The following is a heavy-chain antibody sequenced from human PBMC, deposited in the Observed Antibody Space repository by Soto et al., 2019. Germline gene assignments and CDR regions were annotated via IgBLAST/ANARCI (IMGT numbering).Heavy chain of an antibody. J-gene: IGHJ4*02. CDR1: GYTFTSYA. CDR3: ASREVPYSSGWYNYFDY. V-gene: IGHV1-3*01. D-gene: IGHD6-19*01. CDR2: INAGNGNT. Sequence: ASVKVSWKASGYTFTSYAMHWVRQAPGQRLEWMGWINAGNGNTKYSQKFQGRVTITRDTSASTAYMELSSLRSEDTAVYYCASREVPYSSGWYNYFDYWGQGTLVTVSS.